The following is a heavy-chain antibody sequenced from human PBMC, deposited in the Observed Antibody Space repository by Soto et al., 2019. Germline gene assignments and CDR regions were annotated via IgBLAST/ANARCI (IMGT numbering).Heavy chain of an antibody. CDR1: GFTFSSYA. CDR3: AKGATTVSYYYYYGMDV. V-gene: IGHV3-23*01. CDR2: ISGSGGST. J-gene: IGHJ6*02. D-gene: IGHD4-4*01. Sequence: AGGSLRLSCAASGFTFSSYAMSWVRQAPGKGLEWVSAISGSGGSTYYADSVKGRFTISRDNSKNTLYLQMNSLRAEDTAVYYCAKGATTVSYYYYYGMDVWGQGTTVTVSS.